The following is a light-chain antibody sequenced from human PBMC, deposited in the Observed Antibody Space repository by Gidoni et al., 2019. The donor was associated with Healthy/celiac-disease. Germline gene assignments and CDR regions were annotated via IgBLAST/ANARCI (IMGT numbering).Light chain of an antibody. CDR2: DYS. V-gene: IGLV3-21*03. J-gene: IGLJ2*01. CDR3: QVWDSSSDHVV. Sequence: SYVLTQPPSVSVSPGKTARITCGGNNIGSKSVHWYQQKPGQAPVLVVYDYSDRPSGIPERFSGSNSGNTATLTISRVEDGDEDDYYCQVWDSSSDHVVFGGGTKLTVL. CDR1: NIGSKS.